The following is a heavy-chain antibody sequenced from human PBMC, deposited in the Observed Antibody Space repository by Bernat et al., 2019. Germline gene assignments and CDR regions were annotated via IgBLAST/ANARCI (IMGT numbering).Heavy chain of an antibody. CDR3: ARDQFRHPLDY. J-gene: IGHJ4*02. CDR1: GGTFSSYA. CDR2: IIPILGIA. Sequence: QVQLVQSGAEVKKPGSSVKVSCKASGGTFSSYAISWVRQAPGQGLEWMGRIIPILGIANYAQKFQDRVTITADKSTSTAYMELISLRSEDTAVYYCARDQFRHPLDYWGQGTLVTVSS. D-gene: IGHD2-21*01. V-gene: IGHV1-69*04.